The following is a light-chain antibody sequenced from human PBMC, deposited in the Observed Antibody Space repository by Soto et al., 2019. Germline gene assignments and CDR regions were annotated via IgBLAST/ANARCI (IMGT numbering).Light chain of an antibody. J-gene: IGKJ5*01. Sequence: DIQMTQSPSTLSASVGDRVTITCQASQSIKTNLAWYHQKPGKAPNLLIYIASSLQSGVPSRFSGSGSGTEFTLTISSLQTDDFASDYCQQYEDSPITFGQGTRLE. V-gene: IGKV1-5*03. CDR3: QQYEDSPIT. CDR2: IAS. CDR1: QSIKTN.